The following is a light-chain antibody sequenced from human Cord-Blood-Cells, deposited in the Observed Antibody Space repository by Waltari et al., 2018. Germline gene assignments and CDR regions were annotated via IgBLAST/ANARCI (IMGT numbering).Light chain of an antibody. CDR1: TSISSW. Sequence: DIQLTESPSTLSTSVADRVPITCRASTSISSWLAWYQQKPGKAPKLLIYKASSLESGVPSRFSGSGSGTEFTLTISSLQPDDFATYYCQQYNSYSTFGQGTKLEIK. J-gene: IGKJ2*01. CDR3: QQYNSYST. CDR2: KAS. V-gene: IGKV1-5*03.